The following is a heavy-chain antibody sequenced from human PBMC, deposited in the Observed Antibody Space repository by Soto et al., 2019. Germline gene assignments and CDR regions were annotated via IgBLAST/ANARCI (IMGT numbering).Heavy chain of an antibody. CDR3: ARLPWADYGGIFDP. CDR1: GGSVSSGGYY. D-gene: IGHD4-17*01. CDR2: IYYSGST. J-gene: IGHJ5*02. V-gene: IGHV4-61*08. Sequence: TLSLTCTVSGGSVSSGGYYWSWIRQPPGKGLEWIGYIYYSGSTNYNPSLKSRVTISVDTSKNQFSLKLYSVTTADTAMYYCARLPWADYGGIFDPWGQGTLVTVSS.